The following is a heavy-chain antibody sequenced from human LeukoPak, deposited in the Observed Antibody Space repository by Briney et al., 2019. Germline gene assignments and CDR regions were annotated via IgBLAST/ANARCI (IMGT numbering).Heavy chain of an antibody. Sequence: GGSLRLSXAASGFTVSSNYMSWVRQAPGKGLEWVSVIYSGGSTYYADSVKGRFTISRDNSKNTLYLQMNSLRAEDTAVYYCAREDYGGIMDVWGKGTTVTVSS. D-gene: IGHD4-23*01. CDR2: IYSGGST. CDR1: GFTVSSNY. CDR3: AREDYGGIMDV. V-gene: IGHV3-53*01. J-gene: IGHJ6*03.